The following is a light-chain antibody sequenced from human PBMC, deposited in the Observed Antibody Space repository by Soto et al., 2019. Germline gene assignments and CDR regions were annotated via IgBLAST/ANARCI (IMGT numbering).Light chain of an antibody. V-gene: IGLV1-40*01. Sequence: QSALTQPPSVSGAPGQRVTISCTGSSSNIGAGYDVHWYQQLPGTAPKLLIYGNNNRPSGVPDRFSGSKSGTSASLAITGLQAEDDTDYYCQSYDSSLSGWVFGGGTKLTVL. J-gene: IGLJ3*02. CDR3: QSYDSSLSGWV. CDR2: GNN. CDR1: SSNIGAGYD.